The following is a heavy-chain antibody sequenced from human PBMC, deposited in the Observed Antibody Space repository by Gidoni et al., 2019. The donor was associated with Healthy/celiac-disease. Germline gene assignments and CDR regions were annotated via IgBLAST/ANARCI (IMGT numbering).Heavy chain of an antibody. V-gene: IGHV4-34*01. CDR2: INHSRST. Sequence: QLQLQQRAAGPLQPSAPLSLTCTVYGGSFSGYYWSWIRQPPGKGLEWIREINHSRSTNYNPSLKSRVTISVDTSKNQFSLKLSSVTSADTAVYYCARERVWCGGDCYPSLKDAFDIWGQGTMVTVSS. CDR3: ARERVWCGGDCYPSLKDAFDI. J-gene: IGHJ3*02. CDR1: GGSFSGYY. D-gene: IGHD2-21*02.